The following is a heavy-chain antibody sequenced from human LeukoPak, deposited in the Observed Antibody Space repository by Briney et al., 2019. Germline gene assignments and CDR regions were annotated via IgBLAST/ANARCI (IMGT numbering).Heavy chain of an antibody. CDR3: ARDYRWLPFDY. J-gene: IGHJ4*02. D-gene: IGHD5-24*01. Sequence: GGSLRLSCAASGFTFSSYSMNWVRQAPGKGLEWVSSVSSSSSYIYYADSVKGRFTISRDNAKNSLYLQMNSLRAEDTAVYYCARDYRWLPFDYWGQGTLVTVSS. CDR2: VSSSSSYI. V-gene: IGHV3-21*01. CDR1: GFTFSSYS.